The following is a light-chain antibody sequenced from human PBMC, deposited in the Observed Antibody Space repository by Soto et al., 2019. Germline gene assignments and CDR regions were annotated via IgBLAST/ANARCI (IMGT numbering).Light chain of an antibody. V-gene: IGKV3-20*01. J-gene: IGKJ5*01. CDR3: QQYGSP. Sequence: EIVLTQAPGTLSLSPGERATLSCRASPSVRSSDLAWYQQKPGQAPRLRIYGASSRDTGIPDRFSGSGSGTDFTLTISRLEPEDFAVYYCQQYGSPFGQGTRLEIK. CDR2: GAS. CDR1: PSVRSSD.